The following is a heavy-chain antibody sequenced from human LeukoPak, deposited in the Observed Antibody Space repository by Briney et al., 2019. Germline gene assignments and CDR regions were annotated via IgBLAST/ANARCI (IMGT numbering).Heavy chain of an antibody. CDR1: GFTFSSYG. D-gene: IGHD4-11*01. J-gene: IGHJ4*02. CDR3: ARDDYSKVADY. CDR2: IWYDGSNK. V-gene: IGHV3-33*01. Sequence: GGSLRLSCAASGFTFSSYGMHWVRQAPGKGLEWVAVIWYDGSNKYYADSVKGRFTISRDNSKNALYLQMNSLRAEGTAVYYCARDDYSKVADYWGQGTLVTVPS.